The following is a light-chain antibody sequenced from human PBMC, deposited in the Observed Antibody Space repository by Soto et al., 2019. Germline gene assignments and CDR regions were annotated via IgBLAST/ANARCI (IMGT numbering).Light chain of an antibody. J-gene: IGLJ3*02. V-gene: IGLV1-40*01. CDR1: SSNIGAGYD. Sequence: QSVLTQPPSVSGAPGQRVTISCTGSSSNIGAGYDVHWYQQLPGTAPKLLIYGNSNRPSGVPDRFSGSKSGTSASLAITGLQAEEEADYYCQSYDPSLSALFGGGTKLTVL. CDR2: GNS. CDR3: QSYDPSLSAL.